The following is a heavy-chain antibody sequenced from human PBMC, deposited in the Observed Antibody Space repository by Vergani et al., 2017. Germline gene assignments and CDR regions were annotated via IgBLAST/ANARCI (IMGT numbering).Heavy chain of an antibody. CDR3: AKEGIGRNFDY. CDR1: GFTFSSYE. Sequence: EVQLVESGGGLVQPGGSLRLSCAASGFTFSSYEMNWVRQAPGKGLEWVSYISSSGSTIYYADSVKGRFTISRDNAKNSLYLQMNSLRAEDTAVYYCAKEGIGRNFDYWGQGTLVTVSS. J-gene: IGHJ4*02. V-gene: IGHV3-48*03. D-gene: IGHD6-13*01. CDR2: ISSSGSTI.